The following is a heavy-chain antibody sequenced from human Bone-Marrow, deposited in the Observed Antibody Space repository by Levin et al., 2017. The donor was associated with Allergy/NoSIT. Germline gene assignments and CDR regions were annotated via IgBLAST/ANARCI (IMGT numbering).Heavy chain of an antibody. D-gene: IGHD3-22*01. J-gene: IGHJ6*02. Sequence: PGGSLRLSCAASGFNFGAYAMQWVRQPPGKGLEWVAIISYNGNYEYYTDSVKGRFTISRDTSKNTLFLQMNSLRGEDTAVYYCARVPFDTSGYYYLPFYYYGMDVWGQGTTVTVSS. CDR2: ISYNGNYE. CDR1: GFNFGAYA. CDR3: ARVPFDTSGYYYLPFYYYGMDV. V-gene: IGHV3-30-3*01.